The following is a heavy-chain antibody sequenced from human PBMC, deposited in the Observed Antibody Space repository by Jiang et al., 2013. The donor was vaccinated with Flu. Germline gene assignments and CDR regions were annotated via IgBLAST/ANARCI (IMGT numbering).Heavy chain of an antibody. CDR3: ARDFLGYCSSTTCPHLDY. Sequence: WGWDPPAPRKGLSGLGISIIWEHLLQPSLKSRVTISVDTSKNQFSLKLISVTAADTAVYYCARDFLGYCSSTTCPHLDYWGQGTLVTVSS. CDR2: SIIWEH. J-gene: IGHJ4*02. V-gene: IGHV4-39*07. D-gene: IGHD2-2*01.